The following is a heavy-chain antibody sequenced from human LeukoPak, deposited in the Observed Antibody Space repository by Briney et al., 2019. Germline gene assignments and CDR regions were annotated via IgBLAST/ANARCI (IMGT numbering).Heavy chain of an antibody. CDR2: IFYSGST. D-gene: IGHD3-10*01. CDR1: GGSINTYY. J-gene: IGHJ4*02. Sequence: SETPSLTCTVSGGSINTYYWSWIRQPPGKGLEWIGYIFYSGSTNYNPSLKSRVTISVDTSKNQFSLKLSSVTAADTAVYYCARGGGGPDIWGQGTLVTVSS. CDR3: ARGGGGPDI. V-gene: IGHV4-59*01.